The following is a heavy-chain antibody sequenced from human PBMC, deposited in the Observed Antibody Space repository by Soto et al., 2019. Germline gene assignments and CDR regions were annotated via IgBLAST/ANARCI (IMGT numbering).Heavy chain of an antibody. J-gene: IGHJ3*02. CDR1: GGSISSGGYY. Sequence: QVQLQESGPGLVKPSQTLSLTCTVSGGSISSGGYYWSWIRQHPGKGLEWIGYMYYSGSTYYNPSLKSRVTIAVDTSKNQCSLKLSSVTAADTAVYYCARDVAGMGPHDAFDIWGQGTMVTVSS. CDR2: MYYSGST. V-gene: IGHV4-31*03. CDR3: ARDVAGMGPHDAFDI. D-gene: IGHD1-26*01.